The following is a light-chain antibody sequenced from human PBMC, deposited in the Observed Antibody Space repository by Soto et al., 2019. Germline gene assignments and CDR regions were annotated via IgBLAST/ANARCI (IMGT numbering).Light chain of an antibody. CDR3: SSYSRSSFYV. CDR2: EVS. Sequence: QSVLTQPASVSRSPGQSITISCTGTSSDVGGYIYVSWYQQHPGKAPKLMIYEVSNRPSGVSNRFSGSKSGNTASLTISGLQAEDEADYYCSSYSRSSFYVFGTGTKVTVL. J-gene: IGLJ1*01. CDR1: SSDVGGYIY. V-gene: IGLV2-14*01.